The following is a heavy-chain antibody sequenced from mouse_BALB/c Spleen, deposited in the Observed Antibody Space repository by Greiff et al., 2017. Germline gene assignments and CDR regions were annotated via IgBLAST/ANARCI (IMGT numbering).Heavy chain of an antibody. CDR3: ARGNAMDY. J-gene: IGHJ4*01. Sequence: EVKLMESGGGLVKPGGSLKLSCAASGFTFSSYAMSWVRQTPEKRLEWVASISSGGSTYYPDSVKGRFTISRDNARNILYLQMSSLRSEDTAMYYCARGNAMDYWCRGTTVTVSS. CDR2: ISSGGST. V-gene: IGHV5-6-5*01. CDR1: GFTFSSYA.